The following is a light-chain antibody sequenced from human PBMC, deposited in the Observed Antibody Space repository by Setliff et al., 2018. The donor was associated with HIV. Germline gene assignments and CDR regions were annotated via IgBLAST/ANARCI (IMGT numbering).Light chain of an antibody. CDR3: QVWDSSSNQFV. V-gene: IGLV3-21*03. Sequence: SYELTQPPSVSVAPGKTATITCGGNNIERRSVHWYQQKPGQAPVVVVHDDSDRPSGIPERFSGSNSGNTATLTISRVEAGDEADYYCQVWDSSSNQFVFGIGTK. J-gene: IGLJ1*01. CDR2: DDS. CDR1: NIERRS.